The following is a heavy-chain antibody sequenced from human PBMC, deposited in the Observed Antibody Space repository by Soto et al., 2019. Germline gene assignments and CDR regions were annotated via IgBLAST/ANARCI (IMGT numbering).Heavy chain of an antibody. V-gene: IGHV5-51*01. CDR3: ARVSQYRALLVYAIDSSRGAFDI. D-gene: IGHD2-8*01. J-gene: IGHJ3*02. CDR1: GYSFTSYR. Sequence: PGESLKISCKGSGYSFTSYRIGWVRQMPGKGLEWMGIIYPGDSDTRYSPSFQGQVTISADKSISTAYLQWSSLKASDTAMYYCARVSQYRALLVYAIDSSRGAFDIWGQGTMVTVSS. CDR2: IYPGDSDT.